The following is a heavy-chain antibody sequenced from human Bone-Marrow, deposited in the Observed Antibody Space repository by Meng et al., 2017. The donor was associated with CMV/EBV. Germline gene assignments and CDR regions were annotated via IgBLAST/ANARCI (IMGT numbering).Heavy chain of an antibody. D-gene: IGHD4-17*01. CDR2: IAFDGSNK. Sequence: GESLKISCAASGFTFSYYGMHWVRQAPGKGLEWVAFIAFDGSNKYGDSVKGRFTISRDNSKNTLFLEMNSLRDEDTAMYYCHVSGTTNFDYWGQGTLVTVSS. CDR3: HVSGTTNFDY. J-gene: IGHJ4*02. CDR1: GFTFSYYG. V-gene: IGHV3-30*02.